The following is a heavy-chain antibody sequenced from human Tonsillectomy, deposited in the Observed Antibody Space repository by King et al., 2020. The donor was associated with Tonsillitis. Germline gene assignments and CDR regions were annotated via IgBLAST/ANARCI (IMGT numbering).Heavy chain of an antibody. CDR3: ASVVDPMDV. CDR1: GGSFSGYY. J-gene: IGHJ6*03. V-gene: IGHV4-34*01. D-gene: IGHD2-21*01. CDR2: INHSGST. Sequence: VQLQQWGAGLLKPSETLSLTCAVYGGSFSGYYWSWIRQPPGKGLEWIGEINHSGSTNYNPSLKSRVTISVDTSKNQISLKLSSVTAADTAVYYCASVVDPMDVWGKGTTVTVSS.